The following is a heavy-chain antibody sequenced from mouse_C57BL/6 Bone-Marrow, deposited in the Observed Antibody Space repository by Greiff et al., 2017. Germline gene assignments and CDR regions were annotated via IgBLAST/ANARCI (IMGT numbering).Heavy chain of an antibody. CDR2: IRLKSDNYAT. D-gene: IGHD1-1*01. J-gene: IGHJ2*01. CDR3: TGSGRITTVVANDFDY. Sequence: EVKLVESGGGLVQPGGSMKLSCVASGFTFSNYWMNWVRQSPEKGLEWVAQIRLKSDNYATHYAESVKGRFTISRDDSKSSVYQQMNNLRAEDTGIYYCTGSGRITTVVANDFDYWGQGTTLTVSS. V-gene: IGHV6-3*01. CDR1: GFTFSNYW.